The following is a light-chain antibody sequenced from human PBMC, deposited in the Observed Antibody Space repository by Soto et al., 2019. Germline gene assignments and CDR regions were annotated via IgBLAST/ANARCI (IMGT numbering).Light chain of an antibody. Sequence: EIVLTQSPGTLSLSPGERATLSCRASQSVSSSYLAWYQQKPGQAPRLLIYGASSRATGIPDRFSGSGSGTDFTLTISRLEPEDSAVYYCQQYGSSGRTFGQGTKVEIK. CDR3: QQYGSSGRT. CDR2: GAS. CDR1: QSVSSSY. J-gene: IGKJ1*01. V-gene: IGKV3-20*01.